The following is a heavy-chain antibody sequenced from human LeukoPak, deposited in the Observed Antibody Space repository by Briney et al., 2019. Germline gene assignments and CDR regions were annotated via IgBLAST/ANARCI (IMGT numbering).Heavy chain of an antibody. CDR3: ARGYCSSTSCYLLYYYGMDV. J-gene: IGHJ6*02. D-gene: IGHD2-2*01. CDR1: GGSFSGYY. V-gene: IGHV4-34*01. Sequence: SETLSLTCAVYGGSFSGYYWSWIRQPPVKGLEWIGEIDHSGSTNYNPSLKSRVTISVDTSKNQFSLKLSSVTAADTAVYYCARGYCSSTSCYLLYYYGMDVWGQGTTVTVSS. CDR2: IDHSGST.